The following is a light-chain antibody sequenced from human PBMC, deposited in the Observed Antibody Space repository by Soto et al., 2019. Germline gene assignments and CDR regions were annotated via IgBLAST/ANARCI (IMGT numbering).Light chain of an antibody. J-gene: IGLJ3*02. CDR2: EGN. V-gene: IGLV2-23*01. CDR1: SSYVLSYAA. Sequence: QSALTQPASVSGSPGKSITISCTGTSSYVLSYAAVSWYQQHPGKAPKLIIYEGNKRPSGVSNRFSGPRSGNMASLTISGLQAEDEADYYCCSYVYTNSWVFGGGTKLTVL. CDR3: CSYVYTNSWV.